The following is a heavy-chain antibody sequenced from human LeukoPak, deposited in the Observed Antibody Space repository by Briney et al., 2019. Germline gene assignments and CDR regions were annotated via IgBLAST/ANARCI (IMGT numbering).Heavy chain of an antibody. J-gene: IGHJ4*02. V-gene: IGHV4-38-2*02. CDR1: GYSISSGYY. D-gene: IGHD2-2*01. CDR2: IYHSGIT. CDR3: ARDGTNLVPVTGDDY. Sequence: SETLSLTCTVSGYSISSGYYWGWIRQPPGKGLEWIGNIYHSGITYYNPSLKSRVTISVDTSKNQFSLKLSSVTAADTAVYYCARDGTNLVPVTGDDYWGQGTLVTVSS.